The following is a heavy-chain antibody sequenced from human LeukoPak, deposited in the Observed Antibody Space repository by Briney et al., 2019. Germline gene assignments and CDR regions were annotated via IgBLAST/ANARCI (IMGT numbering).Heavy chain of an antibody. CDR2: MNPNSANT. Sequence: GASVRVSCKASGYTFTSYDINWVRQATGQGLEWMGWMNPNSANTGYAQKFQGRVTMTRNTSISTAYMELSSLRSEDTAVYYCANPYYYGSGSYYPFDYWGQGTLVTVSS. D-gene: IGHD3-10*01. CDR1: GYTFTSYD. CDR3: ANPYYYGSGSYYPFDY. V-gene: IGHV1-8*01. J-gene: IGHJ4*02.